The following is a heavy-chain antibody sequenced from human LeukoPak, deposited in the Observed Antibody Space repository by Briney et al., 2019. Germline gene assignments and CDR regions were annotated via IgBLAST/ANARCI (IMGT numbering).Heavy chain of an antibody. CDR2: IYYSGST. Sequence: SETLSLTCTVSGGSISSSSYYWGWIRQPPGKGLEWIGSIYYSGSTYYNPSLKSRVTISVDTSKNQFSLKLSSVTAADTAVYYCARDYRGLLWGQGTLVTVSS. V-gene: IGHV4-39*02. CDR3: ARDYRGLL. CDR1: GGSISSSSYY. D-gene: IGHD4-11*01. J-gene: IGHJ4*02.